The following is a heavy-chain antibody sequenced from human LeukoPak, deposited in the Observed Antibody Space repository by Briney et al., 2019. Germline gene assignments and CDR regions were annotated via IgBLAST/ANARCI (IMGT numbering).Heavy chain of an antibody. CDR2: LYYSGST. CDR1: GVSISSSSYY. V-gene: IGHV4-39*01. CDR3: ARLPSYYYDSSDYPGVY. J-gene: IGHJ4*02. Sequence: PSETLSLTCTVSGVSISSSSYYWGWIRQPPGKGLEWIGSLYYSGSTYYNPSLKSRVTISVDTSKNQFSLKLSSVTAADTAVYYCARLPSYYYDSSDYPGVYWGQGTLVTVSS. D-gene: IGHD3-22*01.